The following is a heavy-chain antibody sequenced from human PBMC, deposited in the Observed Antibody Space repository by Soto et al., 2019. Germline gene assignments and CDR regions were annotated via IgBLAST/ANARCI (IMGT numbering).Heavy chain of an antibody. V-gene: IGHV1-24*01. CDR3: ATPQSPRFLEWLLNY. CDR2: FDPEDGET. CDR1: GYSFTDYD. J-gene: IGHJ4*02. D-gene: IGHD3-3*01. Sequence: ASVKVSCKTSGYSFTDYDMHWVRQAPGKGLEWMGGFDPEDGETIYAQKFQGRVTMTEDTSTDTAYMELSSLRSEDTAVYYCATPQSPRFLEWLLNYWGQGTLVTVSS.